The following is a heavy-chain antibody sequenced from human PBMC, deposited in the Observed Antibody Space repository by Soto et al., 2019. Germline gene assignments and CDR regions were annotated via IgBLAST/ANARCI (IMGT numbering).Heavy chain of an antibody. CDR3: AMVDNYATPTPQDV. CDR1: GGTFSSYA. Sequence: ASVKVSCKASGGTFSSYAISWVRQAPGQGLEWMGWISPYSGNTHYASKVQGRLTMTTDTSTSTAYMDLGSLTSDDTAVYYCAMVDNYATPTPQDVWGQGTTVTVSS. J-gene: IGHJ6*02. V-gene: IGHV1-18*01. D-gene: IGHD5-12*01. CDR2: ISPYSGNT.